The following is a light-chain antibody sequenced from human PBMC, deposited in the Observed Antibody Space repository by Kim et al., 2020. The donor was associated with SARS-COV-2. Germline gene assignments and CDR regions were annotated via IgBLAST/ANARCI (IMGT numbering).Light chain of an antibody. V-gene: IGLV2-8*01. Sequence: GQSLAIACTGTSDDIGHYNYVSWYKQHPGKAPKRIIYEVNRRPSGVPDRFSGYKSGNTASLTVSGLQVEDEADYYCSSYGGRNDLVFGGGTQLTVL. CDR2: EVN. J-gene: IGLJ2*01. CDR1: SDDIGHYNY. CDR3: SSYGGRNDLV.